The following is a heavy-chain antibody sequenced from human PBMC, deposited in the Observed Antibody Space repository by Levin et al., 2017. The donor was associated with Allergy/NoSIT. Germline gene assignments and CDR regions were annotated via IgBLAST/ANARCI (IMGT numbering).Heavy chain of an antibody. Sequence: SETLSLTCAVYGGSFSGYYWSWIRQPPGKGLEWIGEINHSGSTNYNPSLKSRVTISVDTSKNQFSLKLSSVTAADTAVYYCARVPGRFGEFQGVDYWGQGTLVTVSS. CDR3: ARVPGRFGEFQGVDY. D-gene: IGHD3-10*01. V-gene: IGHV4-34*01. CDR2: INHSGST. J-gene: IGHJ4*02. CDR1: GGSFSGYY.